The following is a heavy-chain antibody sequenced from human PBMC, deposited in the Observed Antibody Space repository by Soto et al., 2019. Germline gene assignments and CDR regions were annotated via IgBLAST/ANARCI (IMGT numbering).Heavy chain of an antibody. CDR3: ARDPIAAAGTSDY. J-gene: IGHJ4*02. Sequence: ASVKVSCKASGGTFSSYTISWLRKAPGQGLEWMGRIIPILGIANYAQKFQGRVTITADKSTSTAYMELSSLRSEDTAVYYCARDPIAAAGTSDYWGQGTLVTVSS. D-gene: IGHD6-13*01. CDR2: IIPILGIA. CDR1: GGTFSSYT. V-gene: IGHV1-69*04.